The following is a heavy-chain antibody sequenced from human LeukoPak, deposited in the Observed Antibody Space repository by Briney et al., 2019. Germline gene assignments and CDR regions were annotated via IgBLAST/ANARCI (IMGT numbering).Heavy chain of an antibody. V-gene: IGHV3-7*01. CDR3: ARERKIIMIRGFAFDI. CDR2: IKQDGSEK. D-gene: IGHD3-10*01. J-gene: IGHJ3*02. Sequence: GGSLRLSCAASGFTFSSYWMSWVRQAPGKGLEWVANIKQDGSEKYYVDSVKGRFTISRDNAKNSLYLQMNSLRAEDTAVYYCARERKIIMIRGFAFDIWGQGTMVTVSS. CDR1: GFTFSSYW.